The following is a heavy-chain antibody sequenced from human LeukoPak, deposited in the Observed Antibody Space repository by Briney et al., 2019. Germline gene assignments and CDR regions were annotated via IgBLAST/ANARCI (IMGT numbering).Heavy chain of an antibody. V-gene: IGHV3-48*01. CDR2: IRSSDGTV. CDR1: GFTSSYYT. Sequence: GGSLRLSCVASGFTSSYYTMNWARQAPGKGLEWISYIRSSDGTVSYADSVKGRFTISTDTAKNSLFLQMNSLSAEDTAVYYCARDHAYAFDIWGQGTMVTVSS. J-gene: IGHJ3*02. CDR3: ARDHAYAFDI.